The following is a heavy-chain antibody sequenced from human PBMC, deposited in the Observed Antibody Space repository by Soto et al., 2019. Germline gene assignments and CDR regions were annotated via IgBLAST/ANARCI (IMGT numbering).Heavy chain of an antibody. J-gene: IGHJ6*02. V-gene: IGHV1-18*01. CDR2: ISAYNGNT. CDR3: ARVVAVAAHYYYYGMDV. D-gene: IGHD6-19*01. Sequence: GASVKVSCKASGYTFTSYGISWVRQAPGQGLEWMGWISAYNGNTNYAQKLQGRVTMTTDTSTSTAYMELRSLRSDDTAVYYCARVVAVAAHYYYYGMDVWGQGTTVTVS. CDR1: GYTFTSYG.